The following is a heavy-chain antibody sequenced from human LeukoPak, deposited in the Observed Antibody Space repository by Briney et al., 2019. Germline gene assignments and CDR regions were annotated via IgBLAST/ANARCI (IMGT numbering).Heavy chain of an antibody. CDR3: ARTRYYYNSRSYGAPYYFDY. CDR1: GYFISSGYY. J-gene: IGHJ4*02. CDR2: IHHSGST. Sequence: PSETLSLTCTVSGYFISSGYYWGWIRQPPGKGLQWIGSIHHSGSTYYNPSLKSRVTISVDTSKNQFSLKLSSVTAADTAVYYCARTRYYYNSRSYGAPYYFDYWGQGTLVTVSS. V-gene: IGHV4-38-2*02. D-gene: IGHD3-10*01.